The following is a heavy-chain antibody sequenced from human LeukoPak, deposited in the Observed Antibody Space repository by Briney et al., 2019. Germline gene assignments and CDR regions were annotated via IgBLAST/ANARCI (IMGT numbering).Heavy chain of an antibody. D-gene: IGHD3-10*01. CDR2: INHSGST. V-gene: IGHV4-34*01. J-gene: IGHJ6*03. CDR1: GGSFSGYY. CDR3: AREGKITMVRGVIRYYYMDV. Sequence: SETLSLTCAVYGGSFSGYYWSWIRRPPGKGLEWIGEINHSGSTNYNPSLKSGVTISVDTSKNQFSLKLSSVTAADTAVYYCAREGKITMVRGVIRYYYMDVWGKGTTVTISS.